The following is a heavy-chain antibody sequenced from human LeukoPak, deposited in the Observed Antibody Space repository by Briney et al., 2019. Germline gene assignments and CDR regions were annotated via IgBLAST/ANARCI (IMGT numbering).Heavy chain of an antibody. J-gene: IGHJ6*04. CDR2: IKQEGSEK. D-gene: IGHD3-10*02. CDR3: AELGITMIGGV. Sequence: GGSLRLSCVASGFTFSRYWMRGVREARGKGGECVADIKQEGSEKYYVDYVKGRFTISRDNAKNSLYLQMNSLRVEDTAVYYCAELGITMIGGVWGKGTTVTISS. V-gene: IGHV3-7*01. CDR1: GFTFSRYW.